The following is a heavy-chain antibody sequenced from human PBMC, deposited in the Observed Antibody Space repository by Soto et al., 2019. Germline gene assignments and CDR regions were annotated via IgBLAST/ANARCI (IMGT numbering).Heavy chain of an antibody. CDR3: ARIVVPAAMLGCGCFDP. D-gene: IGHD2-2*01. Sequence: QVQLQESGPGLVKPSGTLSLTCAVSSGSISSSNWWRWVRQPPGKGLEWIGEVYHSGSTNYNPSLKSRVTISVDKSKNQFSLKLRSVTAADTAVYYCARIVVPAAMLGCGCFDPWGQGTLVTVSS. J-gene: IGHJ5*02. CDR1: SGSISSSNW. V-gene: IGHV4-4*02. CDR2: VYHSGST.